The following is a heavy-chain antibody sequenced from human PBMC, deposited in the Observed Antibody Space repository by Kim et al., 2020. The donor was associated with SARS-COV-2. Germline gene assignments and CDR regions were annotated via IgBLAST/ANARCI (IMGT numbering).Heavy chain of an antibody. CDR3: AKDRCAHTVIVKGGFDY. CDR1: GFTFNSFA. D-gene: IGHD3-16*02. Sequence: GGSLRLSCAASGFTFNSFAMAWVRQTPGRGLEWVSFITGSGDKTYYADSVKGRFAISRDNSRNTVFLHMKSLRVEDTAIYYCAKDRCAHTVIVKGGFDYWGQGIPVPVST. CDR2: ITGSGDKT. J-gene: IGHJ4*02. V-gene: IGHV3-23*01.